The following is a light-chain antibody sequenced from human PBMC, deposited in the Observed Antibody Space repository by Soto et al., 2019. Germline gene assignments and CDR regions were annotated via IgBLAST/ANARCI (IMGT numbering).Light chain of an antibody. J-gene: IGLJ2*01. CDR3: CSYAGSSTVV. Sequence: QSALTQPASVSGSPGQSITISCTGTSSDVGNYNLVSWYQQHPGKAPKLMIYEGSKRPSGVSNRFSGSKSGNTASLTISGLQAEAEAEYYCCSYAGSSTVVFGGGTKVTVL. CDR2: EGS. CDR1: SSDVGNYNL. V-gene: IGLV2-23*01.